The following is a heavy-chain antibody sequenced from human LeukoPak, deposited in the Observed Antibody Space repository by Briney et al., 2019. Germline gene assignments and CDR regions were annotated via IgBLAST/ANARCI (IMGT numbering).Heavy chain of an antibody. CDR2: ISSSSTYI. CDR1: EFTFSSYS. J-gene: IGHJ6*03. V-gene: IGHV3-21*01. CDR3: ARVPVDTAMPYYMDV. D-gene: IGHD5-18*01. Sequence: GGSLRLSCAASEFTFSSYSMNWVRQVPGKGLEWVSSISSSSTYIYYADSVKGRFTISRDNAKNSLYLQMNSLRAEDTAVYYCARVPVDTAMPYYMDVWAKGPRSPSP.